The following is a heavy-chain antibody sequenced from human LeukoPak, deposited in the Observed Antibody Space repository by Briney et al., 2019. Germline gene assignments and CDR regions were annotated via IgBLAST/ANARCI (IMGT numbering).Heavy chain of an antibody. V-gene: IGHV5-51*01. CDR3: ARRGGAPYLDS. CDR2: IYPGDSDT. J-gene: IGHJ4*02. Sequence: GESLKISCKSSGYSFTTYWIGWVRQMPGKGLDWMGIIYPGDSDTRYSPSFQGQVTISADKPISTVYLQWSSLKASDTAMYYCARRGGAPYLDSWGQGTLVTVSS. D-gene: IGHD3-16*01. CDR1: GYSFTTYW.